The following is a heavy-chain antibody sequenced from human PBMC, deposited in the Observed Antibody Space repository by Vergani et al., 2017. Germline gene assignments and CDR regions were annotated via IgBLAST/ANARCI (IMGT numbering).Heavy chain of an antibody. J-gene: IGHJ4*02. CDR3: ARDFRYCSSTSCLLIPFGY. V-gene: IGHV3-74*01. CDR2: INSDGSST. Sequence: VQLVESGGGLVQPGGSLRLSCAASGFTFSSYWMHWVRQAPGKGLVWVSRINSDGSSTSYADSVKGRFTISRDNAKNTLYLQMNSLRAEDTAVYYCARDFRYCSSTSCLLIPFGYWGQGTLVTVSS. D-gene: IGHD2-2*01. CDR1: GFTFSSYW.